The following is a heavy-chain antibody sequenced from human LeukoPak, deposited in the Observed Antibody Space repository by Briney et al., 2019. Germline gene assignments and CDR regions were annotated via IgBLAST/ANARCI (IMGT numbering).Heavy chain of an antibody. V-gene: IGHV1-46*01. CDR2: INPSGGST. Sequence: ASVKVSCKASGYTFTSYYMHWVRQAPGQGLEWMGIINPSGGSTSYAQKFQGRVTMTEDTSTDTAYMELSSLRSEDTAVYYCATDRNFWSGYAFDYWGQGTLVTVFS. CDR3: ATDRNFWSGYAFDY. J-gene: IGHJ4*02. D-gene: IGHD3-3*01. CDR1: GYTFTSYY.